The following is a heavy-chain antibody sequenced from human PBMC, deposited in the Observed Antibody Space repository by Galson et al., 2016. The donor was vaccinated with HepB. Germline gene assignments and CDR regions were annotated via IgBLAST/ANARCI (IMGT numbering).Heavy chain of an antibody. CDR2: IWYDGNNK. D-gene: IGHD6-19*01. CDR1: GFTLSSYG. J-gene: IGHJ4*02. V-gene: IGHV3-33*01. CDR3: ARDQTGYSSGWSPIDY. Sequence: SLRLSCAASGFTLSSYGMHWVRQAPGKGLEWVAGIWYDGNNKYYADSVKGRLTISRDNSKNTLYLQMNSLRAEDTAVYYCARDQTGYSSGWSPIDYWGQGTLVTVSS.